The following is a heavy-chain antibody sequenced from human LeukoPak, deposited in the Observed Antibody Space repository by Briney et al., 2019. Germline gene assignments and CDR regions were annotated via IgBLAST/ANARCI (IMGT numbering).Heavy chain of an antibody. V-gene: IGHV3-23*01. J-gene: IGHJ1*01. CDR1: GFSLSSYA. CDR3: AKDYSSSWPDYLQH. CDR2: ISGSGCST. Sequence: PGGSLRLSCAASGFSLSSYAMNWVRQAPGKGLEWVSTISGSGCSTYYADSVKGRFTISRDNSKNTLYLEMNSLRGEETAVYYCAKDYSSSWPDYLQHWGQGTLVTVSS. D-gene: IGHD6-13*01.